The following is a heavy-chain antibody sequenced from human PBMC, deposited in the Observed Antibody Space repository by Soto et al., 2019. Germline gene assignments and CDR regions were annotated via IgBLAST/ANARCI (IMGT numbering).Heavy chain of an antibody. D-gene: IGHD4-17*01. J-gene: IGHJ4*02. V-gene: IGHV3-30*03. Sequence: RGSLRLSCAASEFTFSNYAMHWVRQPPGKGLQWLAVISYDGNNKYYADSVEGRFTISRDNSKNTVYLQMNSLRLEDTAVYYCARGPSYSDSYFDYWGQGTLVTVSS. CDR1: EFTFSNYA. CDR3: ARGPSYSDSYFDY. CDR2: ISYDGNNK.